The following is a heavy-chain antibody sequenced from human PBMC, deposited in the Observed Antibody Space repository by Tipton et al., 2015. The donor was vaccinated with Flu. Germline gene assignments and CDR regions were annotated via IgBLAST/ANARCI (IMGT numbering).Heavy chain of an antibody. V-gene: IGHV3-33*01. Sequence: SLRLSCAASGFSFSSYGMHWVRQAPGKGLEWVAAIWYDGSDKYYADSVKGRFTISRDNAKNTLYLQMNGLRVEDSGLYYCARPALSPYHNTMDVWGQGTTVTVSS. D-gene: IGHD3-10*01. CDR1: GFSFSSYG. CDR3: ARPALSPYHNTMDV. CDR2: IWYDGSDK. J-gene: IGHJ6*02.